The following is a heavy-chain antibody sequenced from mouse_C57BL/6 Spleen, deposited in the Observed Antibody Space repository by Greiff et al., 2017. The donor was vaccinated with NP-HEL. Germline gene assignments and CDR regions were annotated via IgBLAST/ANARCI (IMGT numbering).Heavy chain of an antibody. J-gene: IGHJ3*01. V-gene: IGHV1-81*01. CDR2: IYPRSGNT. CDR3: ARGTYDYEGFAY. D-gene: IGHD2-4*01. Sequence: VQVVESGAELARPGASVKLSCKASGYTFTSYGISWVKQRTGQGLEWIGEIYPRSGNTYYNEKFKGKATLTADKSSSTAYMELRSLTSEDSAVYFCARGTYDYEGFAYWGQGTLVTVSA. CDR1: GYTFTSYG.